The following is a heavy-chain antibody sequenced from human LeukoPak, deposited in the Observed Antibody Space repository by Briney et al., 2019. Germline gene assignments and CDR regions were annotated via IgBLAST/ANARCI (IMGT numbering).Heavy chain of an antibody. CDR2: INTNTGNP. D-gene: IGHD3-10*01. J-gene: IGHJ3*02. CDR1: GASGGTFNTFD. V-gene: IGHV7-4-1*02. CDR3: ARDLGVWFGELAYAFDI. Sequence: ASVKISCKASGASGGTFNTFDITWVRQAPGQGLEWMGWINTNTGNPTYAQGFTGRFVFSLDTSVSTAYLQISSLKAEDTAVYYCARDLGVWFGELAYAFDIWGQGTMVTVSS.